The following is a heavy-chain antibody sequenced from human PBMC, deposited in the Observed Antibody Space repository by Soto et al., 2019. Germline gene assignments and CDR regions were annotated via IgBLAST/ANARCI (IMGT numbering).Heavy chain of an antibody. V-gene: IGHV1-18*01. Sequence: ASVKVSCKASGYTFTSYGISWVRQAPGQGLEWMGWISAYNGNTNYAQKLQGRVTMTTDTSTSTAYMELRSLRSDGTAVYYCASVGSVVVPAALQDYYYYYYGMDVWGQGTTVTVSS. CDR1: GYTFTSYG. D-gene: IGHD2-2*01. CDR3: ASVGSVVVPAALQDYYYYYYGMDV. CDR2: ISAYNGNT. J-gene: IGHJ6*02.